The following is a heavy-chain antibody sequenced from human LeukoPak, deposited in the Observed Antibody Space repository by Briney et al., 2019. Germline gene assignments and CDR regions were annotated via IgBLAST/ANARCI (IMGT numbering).Heavy chain of an antibody. CDR3: ARDRIQLWSHDY. Sequence: GGSLRLSCAASGFTFSGYWMSWVHQAPGKGLEWVANIKPDGSDKYYVDSVKGRFTISRENAKNSLYLHMNSLRAEDTAVYYCARDRIQLWSHDYWGQGTLVTVSS. D-gene: IGHD5-18*01. CDR2: IKPDGSDK. J-gene: IGHJ4*02. V-gene: IGHV3-7*04. CDR1: GFTFSGYW.